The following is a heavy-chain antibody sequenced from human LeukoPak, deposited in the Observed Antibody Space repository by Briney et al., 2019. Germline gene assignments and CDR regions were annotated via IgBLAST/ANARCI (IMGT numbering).Heavy chain of an antibody. J-gene: IGHJ4*02. CDR2: IKSDGSST. D-gene: IGHD3-10*01. Sequence: GGSLRLSCAASGFTFSRYWMHWVRQAPGKGLVWASRIKSDGSSTRYADSVKGRFTISRDNAKNTLYLQMNSLRAEDTAVYYCARVLRGLYILGDWGQGTLVTVSS. CDR3: ARVLRGLYILGD. CDR1: GFTFSRYW. V-gene: IGHV3-74*01.